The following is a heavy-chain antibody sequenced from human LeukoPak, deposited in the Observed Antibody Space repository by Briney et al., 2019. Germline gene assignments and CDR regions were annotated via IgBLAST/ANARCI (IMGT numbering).Heavy chain of an antibody. V-gene: IGHV1-69*01. CDR2: IIPIFGTA. J-gene: IGHJ5*02. D-gene: IGHD4-11*01. CDR3: ARDKLETVSFRWFDP. CDR1: GGTFSSHA. Sequence: SVKVSCKASGGTFSSHAISWVRQAPGQGLEWMGGIIPIFGTANYAQKFQGRVTITADESTSTAYMELSSLRSEDTAVYYCARDKLETVSFRWFDPWGQGTLVTVSS.